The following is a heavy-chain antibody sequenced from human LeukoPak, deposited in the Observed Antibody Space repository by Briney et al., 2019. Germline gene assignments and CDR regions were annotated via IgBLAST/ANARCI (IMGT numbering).Heavy chain of an antibody. CDR1: GFTFTSSA. CDR2: IVVGSGNT. CDR3: AAVATYYYDSSGYYYVDGFDI. V-gene: IGHV1-58*02. D-gene: IGHD3-22*01. J-gene: IGHJ3*02. Sequence: SVKVSCKASGFTFTSSAMQWVRQARGQRLEWIGWIVVGSGNTNYAQKFQERVTITRDMSTSTAYMELSSLRSEDTAVYYCAAVATYYYDSSGYYYVDGFDIWGQGTMVTVFS.